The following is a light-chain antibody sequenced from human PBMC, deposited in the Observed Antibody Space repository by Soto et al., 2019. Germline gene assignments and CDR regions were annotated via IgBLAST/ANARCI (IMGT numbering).Light chain of an antibody. J-gene: IGKJ5*01. CDR3: QRYDDWPPIT. Sequence: ETVMTQSPATLSVSPGERATLSCRASQSVSTKLAWYQQKPGQAPRLHIYGASTRATCIPARFSGSGSGTEFTLTVSSLQSEDFAVYYCQRYDDWPPITFGQGTRLEIK. CDR1: QSVSTK. CDR2: GAS. V-gene: IGKV3D-15*01.